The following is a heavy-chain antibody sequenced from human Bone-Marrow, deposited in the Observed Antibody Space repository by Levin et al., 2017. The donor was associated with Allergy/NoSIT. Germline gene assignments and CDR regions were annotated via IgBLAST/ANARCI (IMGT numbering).Heavy chain of an antibody. D-gene: IGHD3-16*02. J-gene: IGHJ3*02. CDR2: IYYSGST. Sequence: SQTLSLTCTVSGGSISSSSYYWGWIRQPPGKGLEWIGSIYYSGSTYYNPSLKSRVTISVDTSKNQFSLKLSSVTAADTAVYYCASPLLGELSFESGAFDIWGQGTMVTVSS. V-gene: IGHV4-39*07. CDR3: ASPLLGELSFESGAFDI. CDR1: GGSISSSSYY.